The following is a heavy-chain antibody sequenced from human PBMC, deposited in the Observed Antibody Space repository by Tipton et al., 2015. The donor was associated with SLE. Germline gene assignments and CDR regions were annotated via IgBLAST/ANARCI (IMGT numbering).Heavy chain of an antibody. V-gene: IGHV3-9*01. CDR3: AKEVYGGNLYYYFDL. Sequence: SLRLSCAASGFTFDDYAMHWVRQAPGKGLEWVSSISWNSGSIVYADSVKGRFTISRDNAKNSLYLQMNSLRAEDTALYYCAKEVYGGNLYYYFDLRGRGTLVTVSS. D-gene: IGHD4-23*01. J-gene: IGHJ2*01. CDR1: GFTFDDYA. CDR2: ISWNSGSI.